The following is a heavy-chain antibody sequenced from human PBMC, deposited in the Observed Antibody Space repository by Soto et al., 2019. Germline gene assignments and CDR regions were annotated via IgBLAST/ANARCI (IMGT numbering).Heavy chain of an antibody. J-gene: IGHJ4*02. D-gene: IGHD3-16*01. CDR1: GGSISSSSYY. Sequence: QLQLQESGPGLVKPSETLSLTCTVSGGSISSSSYYWGWIRQPPGKELEWIGAIYHSGSTYYHPSIKRRVTISVDTSKNQFSLRLTSLTAADTAVYFCARQTGGFGYYFDYWGQGTLVTVSS. CDR3: ARQTGGFGYYFDY. CDR2: IYHSGST. V-gene: IGHV4-39*01.